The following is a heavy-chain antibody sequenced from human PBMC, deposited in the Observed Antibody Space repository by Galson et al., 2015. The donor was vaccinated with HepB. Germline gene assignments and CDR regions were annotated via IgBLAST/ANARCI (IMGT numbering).Heavy chain of an antibody. CDR1: GFTFGDYA. CDR3: TRVPTMVRGVPDYYYYYGMDV. D-gene: IGHD3-10*01. Sequence: SLRLSCAASGFTFGDYAMSWVRQAPGKGLEWVGFIGSKPYGGTTEYAASVKGRFTISRDESKSFAYLQMNSLKTEYTAVYYCTRVPTMVRGVPDYYYYYGMDVWGHGTTVTVSS. J-gene: IGHJ6*02. CDR2: IGSKPYGGTT. V-gene: IGHV3-49*04.